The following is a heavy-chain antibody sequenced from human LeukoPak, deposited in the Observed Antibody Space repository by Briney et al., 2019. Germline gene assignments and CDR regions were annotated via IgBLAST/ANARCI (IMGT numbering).Heavy chain of an antibody. J-gene: IGHJ6*02. CDR3: ARSRRDNYYYYYGMDV. Sequence: GGSLRLSCAASGFTFSSYEMTWVRQAPGKGLEWVSNISSSDTTIHYADSVKGRFTVSRDNARNSLYLQMNSLRAEDTAVYYCARSRRDNYYYYYGMDVWGQGTTVTVSS. V-gene: IGHV3-48*03. CDR2: ISSSDTTI. D-gene: IGHD5-24*01. CDR1: GFTFSSYE.